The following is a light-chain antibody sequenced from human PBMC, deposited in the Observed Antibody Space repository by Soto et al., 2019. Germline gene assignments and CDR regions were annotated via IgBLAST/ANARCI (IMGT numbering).Light chain of an antibody. CDR1: SGDVYGYNY. CDR2: DVS. CDR3: SSYISRVEV. J-gene: IGLJ2*01. V-gene: IGLV2-14*03. Sequence: QSALSQPASVSGSPGQSITISCTETSGDVYGYNYVSWYQQHPGKAPKVMIYDVSNRPSGVSNRFSGSKSGNTASLTISGLQAEDEADYYCSSYISRVEVFGGGTKLTVL.